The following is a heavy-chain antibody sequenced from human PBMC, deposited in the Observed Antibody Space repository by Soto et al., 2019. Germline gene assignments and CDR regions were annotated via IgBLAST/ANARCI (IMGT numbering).Heavy chain of an antibody. J-gene: IGHJ4*02. CDR3: ARVFDYMWGSYRLYYFDY. CDR2: IYHSGST. V-gene: IGHV4-39*06. Sequence: SETLSLTCTASGGSISSTIYYWCWIRQPPGKGLEGIGTIYHSGSTNYNPSLKSRVTISVDTSKNQCALQLSSVTAADTAVYYCARVFDYMWGSYRLYYFDYWGQGTLVTVSS. D-gene: IGHD3-16*02. CDR1: GGSISSTIYY.